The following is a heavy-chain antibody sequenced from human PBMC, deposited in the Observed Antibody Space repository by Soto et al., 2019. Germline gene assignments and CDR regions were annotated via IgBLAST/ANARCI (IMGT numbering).Heavy chain of an antibody. CDR2: ISSSSSTI. J-gene: IGHJ5*02. V-gene: IGHV3-48*01. Sequence: EVQLVESGGGLVQPGGSLRLSCAASGFTFSSYSMNWVRQAPGKGLEWVSYISSSSSTIYYADSVKGRFTISSDKAKTSLYRQMNSLRAEDAAVYYCARHPERIAQIGWFDPWGQGTLVTVSS. CDR1: GFTFSSYS. D-gene: IGHD6-13*01. CDR3: ARHPERIAQIGWFDP.